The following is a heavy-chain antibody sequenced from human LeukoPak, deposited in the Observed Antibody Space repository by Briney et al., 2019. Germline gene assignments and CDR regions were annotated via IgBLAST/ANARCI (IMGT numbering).Heavy chain of an antibody. CDR1: GYTFTSYG. Sequence: ASVKVSCKASGYTFTSYGISWVRRAPGQGLEWMGWISAYNGNTNYAQKLQGRVTMTTDTSTSTAYMELRSLRSDDTAVYYCARHAYCGGDCYLYYFDYWGQGTLVTVSS. CDR3: ARHAYCGGDCYLYYFDY. V-gene: IGHV1-18*01. J-gene: IGHJ4*02. CDR2: ISAYNGNT. D-gene: IGHD2-21*02.